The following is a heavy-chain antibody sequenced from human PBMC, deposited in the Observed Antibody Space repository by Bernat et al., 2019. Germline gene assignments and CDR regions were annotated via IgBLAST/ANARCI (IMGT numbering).Heavy chain of an antibody. J-gene: IGHJ3*02. Sequence: QVQLVESAGGVVQPGRSLRLSCAASGFTFSSYGMHWVRQAPGKGLEWVAVIWYDGSNKYYADSVKGRFTISRDNSKNTLYLQMNSLRAEDTAVYYCARESPSGSSGPEGAFDIWGQGTMVTVSS. D-gene: IGHD6-6*01. V-gene: IGHV3-33*01. CDR1: GFTFSSYG. CDR2: IWYDGSNK. CDR3: ARESPSGSSGPEGAFDI.